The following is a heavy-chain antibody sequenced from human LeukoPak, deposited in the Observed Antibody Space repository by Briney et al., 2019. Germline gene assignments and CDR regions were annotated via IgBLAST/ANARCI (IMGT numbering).Heavy chain of an antibody. V-gene: IGHV1-2*02. D-gene: IGHD3-22*01. Sequence: ASVIVSCTASGYTFTGYYMHWVRQAPGQGREWMGWINPNSGGTNYAQKFQGRVTMTRDTSISTAYMELSRLRSDDAAVYYCARDPNPTMIVVNYAFDIWGQGTMVTVSS. CDR3: ARDPNPTMIVVNYAFDI. CDR2: INPNSGGT. J-gene: IGHJ3*02. CDR1: GYTFTGYY.